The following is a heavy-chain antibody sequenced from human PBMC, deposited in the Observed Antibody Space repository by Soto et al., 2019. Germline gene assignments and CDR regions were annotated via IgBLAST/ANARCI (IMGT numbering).Heavy chain of an antibody. CDR3: AKSGYSGYDSPALYYYYGMDV. CDR1: GGSISSYY. J-gene: IGHJ6*02. Sequence: SETLSLTCAVSGGSISSYYWSWIRKPPGKGLEWIGYIYYSGSTNYNPSLKSRVTISVDTSKNQFSLKLSSVTAADTAVYYCAKSGYSGYDSPALYYYYGMDVWGQGTTVTVSS. CDR2: IYYSGST. V-gene: IGHV4-59*01. D-gene: IGHD5-12*01.